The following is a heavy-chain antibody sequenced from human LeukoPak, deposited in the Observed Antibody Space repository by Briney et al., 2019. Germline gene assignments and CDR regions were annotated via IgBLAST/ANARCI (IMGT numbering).Heavy chain of an antibody. CDR2: IKQDGSDK. V-gene: IGHV3-7*04. J-gene: IGHJ4*02. D-gene: IGHD3-22*01. CDR3: ARDPYDSSWGLCYFDY. Sequence: GGSLRLSCAASGFIFRGFWMSWVRQAPGKGLEWVANIKQDGSDKYYVDSVKGRFTISRDNAKNSLYLQMNSLRAEDTAVYYCARDPYDSSWGLCYFDYWGQGNLVTVSS. CDR1: GFIFRGFW.